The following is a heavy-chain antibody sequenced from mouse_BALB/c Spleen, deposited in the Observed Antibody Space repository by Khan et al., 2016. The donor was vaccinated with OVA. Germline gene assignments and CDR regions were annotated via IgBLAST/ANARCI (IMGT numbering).Heavy chain of an antibody. J-gene: IGHJ3*01. D-gene: IGHD2-12*01. CDR1: GDSITSGY. CDR3: ARWTYRYAFVD. CDR2: IIYPGYT. V-gene: IGHV3-8*02. Sequence: EVQLVESGPSLVKPSQTPSLTCSVTGDSITSGYWNWIRKFPGHKLEYMGYIIYPGYTYYNPSLKSRISITRHTSKHQSYLPFNSVTDEDTATSDCARWTYRYAFVDWGQGTLVTVSA.